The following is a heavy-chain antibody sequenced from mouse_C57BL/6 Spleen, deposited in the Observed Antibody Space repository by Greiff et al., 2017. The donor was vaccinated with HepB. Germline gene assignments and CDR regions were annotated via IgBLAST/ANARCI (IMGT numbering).Heavy chain of an antibody. V-gene: IGHV5-9-1*02. J-gene: IGHJ2*01. Sequence: EVKLVESGEGLVKPGGSLKLSCAASGFTFSSYAMSWVRQTPEKRLEWVAYISSGGDYIYYADTVKGRFTISRDNARNTLYLQMSSLKSEDTAMYYCTRKGNWAPFDYWGQGTTLTVSS. CDR3: TRKGNWAPFDY. CDR1: GFTFSSYA. D-gene: IGHD4-1*02. CDR2: ISSGGDYI.